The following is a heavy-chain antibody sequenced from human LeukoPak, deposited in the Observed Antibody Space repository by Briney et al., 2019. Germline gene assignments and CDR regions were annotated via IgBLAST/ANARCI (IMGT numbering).Heavy chain of an antibody. CDR3: ARARAASTYCFEY. CDR2: IYYSGST. J-gene: IGHJ4*02. D-gene: IGHD6-13*01. Sequence: SSETLSLTCTVSGGSISSYYWSWIRQPPGKGLEWIGYIYYSGSTNYNPSLKSRVTLSVDTSKNQFSLKLSSVTAADTAVYYCARARAASTYCFEYWGQGTLVTVSS. CDR1: GGSISSYY. V-gene: IGHV4-59*01.